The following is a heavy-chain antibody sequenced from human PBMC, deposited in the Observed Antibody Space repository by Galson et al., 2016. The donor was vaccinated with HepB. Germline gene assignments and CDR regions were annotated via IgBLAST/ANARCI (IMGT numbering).Heavy chain of an antibody. CDR1: GFTFSLYG. V-gene: IGHV3-33*01. Sequence: SLRLSCAASGFTFSLYGMQWVRQAPGKGLEWVAVVGFDGYTKFYADSVRGRFTVSRDSSRDTVDLQMNNLRAEDTAMYFCARDLGVRGYGREPRDAYDLWSQGTMVSVSS. J-gene: IGHJ3*01. D-gene: IGHD3-10*01. CDR3: ARDLGVRGYGREPRDAYDL. CDR2: VGFDGYTK.